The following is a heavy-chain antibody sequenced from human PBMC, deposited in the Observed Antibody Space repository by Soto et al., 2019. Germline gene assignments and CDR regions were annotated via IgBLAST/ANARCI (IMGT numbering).Heavy chain of an antibody. CDR2: IWYDGSNK. CDR3: ARDRTLAELYGMDV. V-gene: IGHV3-33*01. D-gene: IGHD1-26*01. Sequence: GGPLRLSCAASGFTFSSYGMHWVRQAPGKGLEWVAVIWYDGSNKYYADSVKGRFTISRDNSKNTLYLQMNSLRAEDTAVYYCARDRTLAELYGMDVWGQGTTVTVS. CDR1: GFTFSSYG. J-gene: IGHJ6*02.